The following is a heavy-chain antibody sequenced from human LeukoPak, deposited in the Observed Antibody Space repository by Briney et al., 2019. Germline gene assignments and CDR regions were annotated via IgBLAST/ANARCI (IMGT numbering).Heavy chain of an antibody. CDR3: AKRGFWSGYAAEY. CDR1: GVTFSSYA. V-gene: IGHV3-23*01. D-gene: IGHD3-3*01. Sequence: GGSLRLCCAASGVTFSSYAMSWVRQAPGKGLEWVSAISGSGGSTYYADSVKGRFTISRDNSKNTLYLQMISLRAEDTAVYYCAKRGFWSGYAAEYWGQGTLVTVFS. CDR2: ISGSGGST. J-gene: IGHJ4*02.